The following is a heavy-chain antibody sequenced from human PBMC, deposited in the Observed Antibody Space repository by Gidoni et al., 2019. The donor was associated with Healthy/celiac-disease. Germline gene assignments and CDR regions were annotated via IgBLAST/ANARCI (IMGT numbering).Heavy chain of an antibody. CDR2: IYSGGST. D-gene: IGHD3-16*01. J-gene: IGHJ5*02. V-gene: IGHV3-53*01. Sequence: EWVSVIYSGGSTYYADSVKGRFTISRDNSKNTLYLQMNSLRAEDTAVYYCARGVYDYVWGPNNWFDPWGQGTLVTVSS. CDR3: ARGVYDYVWGPNNWFDP.